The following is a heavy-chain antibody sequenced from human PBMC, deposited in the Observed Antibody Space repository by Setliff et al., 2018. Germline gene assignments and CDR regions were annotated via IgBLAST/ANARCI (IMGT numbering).Heavy chain of an antibody. CDR3: ARCGYNYGPIDC. CDR2: IYYSGTT. CDR1: GASISSYY. D-gene: IGHD5-18*01. V-gene: IGHV4-59*01. Sequence: PSETLSLTCSVSGASISSYYWTWIRQPPGKGLEWIGYIYYSGTTNYNPSLKSRVTTSIDTSKNQFSLNRSSVTAADTAVYFCARCGYNYGPIDCWGQGTLVTVSS. J-gene: IGHJ4*02.